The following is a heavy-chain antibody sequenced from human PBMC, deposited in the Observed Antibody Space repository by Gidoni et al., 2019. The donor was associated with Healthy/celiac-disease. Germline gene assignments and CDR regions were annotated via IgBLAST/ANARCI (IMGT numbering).Heavy chain of an antibody. Sequence: QPGQSLRLSCSASGFTFGDYAMSWFRQAPGKGLEWVGFIRSKSYGGTPEHAASLKGRFIISRDDSKSLAYLQMNNLKTEDTAVYYCSREGYDTSGYYALDYWGQGTLVTVSS. D-gene: IGHD3-22*01. CDR3: SREGYDTSGYYALDY. V-gene: IGHV3-49*03. CDR1: GFTFGDYA. J-gene: IGHJ4*02. CDR2: IRSKSYGGTP.